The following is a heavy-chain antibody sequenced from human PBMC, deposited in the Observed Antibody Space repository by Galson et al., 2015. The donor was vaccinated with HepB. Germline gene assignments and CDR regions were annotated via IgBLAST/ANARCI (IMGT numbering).Heavy chain of an antibody. V-gene: IGHV4-38-2*02. Sequence: ETLSLTCTVSGYSINSAYDWGWIRQPPGKGLEWIGSIYHGGSTYYNPSLKSRVTISVDTSKNQFSLKLRSVTAADTAVYYCARGSEMATMPGNSWGQGTLVTVSS. CDR1: GYSINSAYD. CDR3: ARGSEMATMPGNS. J-gene: IGHJ4*02. D-gene: IGHD5-24*01. CDR2: IYHGGST.